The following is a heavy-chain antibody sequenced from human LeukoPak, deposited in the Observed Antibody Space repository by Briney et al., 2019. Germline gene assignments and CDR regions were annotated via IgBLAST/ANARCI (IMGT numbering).Heavy chain of an antibody. CDR3: ARDTIYCSSTSCYSPPNY. CDR2: ISYDGSNK. Sequence: GGSLRLSCAASGFTFSSYAMHWVRQAPGKGLEWVAVISYDGSNKYYADSVKGRFTISRDNSKNTLYLQMNSLRAEDTVVYYCARDTIYCSSTSCYSPPNYWGQGTLVTVSS. V-gene: IGHV3-30-3*01. CDR1: GFTFSSYA. J-gene: IGHJ4*02. D-gene: IGHD2-2*01.